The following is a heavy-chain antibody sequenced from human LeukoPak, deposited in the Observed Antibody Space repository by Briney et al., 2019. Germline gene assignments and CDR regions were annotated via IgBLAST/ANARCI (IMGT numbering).Heavy chain of an antibody. CDR2: IYSGGST. CDR1: GFTVSSNY. CDR3: ARAGALTETYWYFDL. V-gene: IGHV3-53*04. Sequence: PGGSLRLSCAASGFTVSSNYMSWVRQAPGKGLEWVSVIYSGGSTYYADSVKGRFTISRHNSKNTLYLQMNSLRAEDTAVYYCARAGALTETYWYFDLWGRGTLVTVSS. D-gene: IGHD7-27*01. J-gene: IGHJ2*01.